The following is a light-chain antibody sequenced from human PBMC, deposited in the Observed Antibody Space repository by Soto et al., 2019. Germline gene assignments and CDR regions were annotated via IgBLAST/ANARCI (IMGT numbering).Light chain of an antibody. J-gene: IGKJ4*01. CDR3: QQSYSAPLT. V-gene: IGKV1-39*01. CDR2: AAS. CDR1: QSISSF. Sequence: DIQMTQSPSSLSASVGDRVTITCRSSQSISSFLNWYQQKPGKAPKLLIYAASSLQSGVPSRFSGSGSGTDFTRTISSLQPEDFATYYCQQSYSAPLTFGGGAKVAIK.